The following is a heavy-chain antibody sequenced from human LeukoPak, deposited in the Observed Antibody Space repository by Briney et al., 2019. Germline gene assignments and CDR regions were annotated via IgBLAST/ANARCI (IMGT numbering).Heavy chain of an antibody. CDR1: GYIFTSYW. CDR3: ASGPYSSGWSFDY. V-gene: IGHV5-51*01. D-gene: IGHD6-19*01. CDR2: IYPGDSDT. J-gene: IGHJ4*02. Sequence: GESLKISCKGSGYIFTSYWIGWVRQMPGKGLEWMGIIYPGDSDTRYSPSFQGQVTISADKSISTAYLQWSSLKASDTAMYYCASGPYSSGWSFDYWGQGTLVTVSS.